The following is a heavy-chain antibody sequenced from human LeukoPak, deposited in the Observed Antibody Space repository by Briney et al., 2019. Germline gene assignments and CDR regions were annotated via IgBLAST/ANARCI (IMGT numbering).Heavy chain of an antibody. J-gene: IGHJ2*01. CDR3: ARPSIGGYGYFAL. CDR2: IYYSGST. CDR1: GGSISSGTYY. D-gene: IGHD6-19*01. Sequence: SETLSLTCTVSGGSISSGTYYWGWIRQPPGKGLEWIGSIYYSGSTYYNPSLKSRVTISVDTSKNQFSPKLSSVTAADTAVYYCARPSIGGYGYFALWGHGSLVTVSS. V-gene: IGHV4-39*01.